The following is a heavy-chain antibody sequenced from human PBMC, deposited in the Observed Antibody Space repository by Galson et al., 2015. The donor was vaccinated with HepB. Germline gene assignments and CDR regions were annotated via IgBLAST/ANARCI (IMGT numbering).Heavy chain of an antibody. V-gene: IGHV2-70*11. CDR1: GFSLNTSEMC. CDR2: DDWDDDK. Sequence: ALVKPTQTLTLTCTVSGFSLNTSEMCVSWIRQPPGKALEWLARDDWDDDKYYKTSLKTRLTISRDTSKDQAVLRMTNMDPADTATYYCARTRIEAADKQGQFYFNGMDVWGQGTTVTVSS. CDR3: ARTRIEAADKQGQFYFNGMDV. D-gene: IGHD6-13*01. J-gene: IGHJ6*02.